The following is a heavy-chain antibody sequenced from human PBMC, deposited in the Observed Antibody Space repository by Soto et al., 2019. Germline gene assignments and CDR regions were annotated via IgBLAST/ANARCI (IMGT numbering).Heavy chain of an antibody. V-gene: IGHV4-39*01. CDR2: IYYSGST. J-gene: IGHJ4*02. Sequence: SETLSLTCTVSGGSISSSSYYWGWIRQPPGKGLEWIGSIYYSGSTYYNPSLKSRVTISVDTSKDQFSLKLSSVTAADTAVYYCARHPQEVNFDYWGQGTLVTVSS. CDR1: GGSISSSSYY. CDR3: ARHPQEVNFDY.